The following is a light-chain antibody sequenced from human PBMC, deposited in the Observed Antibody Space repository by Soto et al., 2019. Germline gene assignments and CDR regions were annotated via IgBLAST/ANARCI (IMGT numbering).Light chain of an antibody. CDR2: DVS. CDR3: CSYAGSTTWV. J-gene: IGLJ3*02. V-gene: IGLV2-11*01. Sequence: QSALTQPRSVSGSPGQSVTISCTGTSSDVGGYNYVSWYQQHPGKAPKLMIYDVSKRPSGVPDRFSGSKSGNTASLTISGLQAEDEADYYCCSYAGSTTWVFGGGTNLTVL. CDR1: SSDVGGYNY.